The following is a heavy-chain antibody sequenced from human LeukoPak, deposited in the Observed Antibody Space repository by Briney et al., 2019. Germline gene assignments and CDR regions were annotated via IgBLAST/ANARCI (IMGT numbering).Heavy chain of an antibody. CDR3: ARVIAAAGTNYFDY. CDR2: IYYSGST. J-gene: IGHJ4*02. Sequence: SETLSLTCTVSGGSISSYYWSWIRQPPGKGLEWIGYIYYSGSTNYNPSLKSRVTISVDTSKNQFSLKLSSVTAADTAVYYCARVIAAAGTNYFDYWGQGTLVTVSS. D-gene: IGHD6-13*01. V-gene: IGHV4-59*01. CDR1: GGSISSYY.